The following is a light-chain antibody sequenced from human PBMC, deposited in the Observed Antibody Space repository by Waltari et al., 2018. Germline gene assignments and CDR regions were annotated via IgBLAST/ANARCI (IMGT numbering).Light chain of an antibody. Sequence: DIQMTQSPSSLSASVGDRVTITCRTSHIISSYLNWYQHKPGTAPRLLIYGASSLQSGVPSRFSGSASGTDFTLTISSLQPEDFATYYCQQSYSLPRTFGQGTKVEVE. CDR1: HIISSY. CDR2: GAS. V-gene: IGKV1-39*01. CDR3: QQSYSLPRT. J-gene: IGKJ1*01.